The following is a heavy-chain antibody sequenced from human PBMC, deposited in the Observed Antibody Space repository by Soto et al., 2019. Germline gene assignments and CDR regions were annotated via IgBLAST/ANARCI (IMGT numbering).Heavy chain of an antibody. J-gene: IGHJ6*02. Sequence: QVQLQQWGAGLLRPSETLSLTCAFYGGSFDDFYWGWVRQSPGKGLEWVGEISHDGGTNYSPSLPSRASISVDTYKNQFSLHLRSVTAADTGLYYCARGQLVWYGDLTPYHRDMDVWGQGTTVTVSS. D-gene: IGHD3-10*01. CDR1: GGSFDDFY. CDR3: ARGQLVWYGDLTPYHRDMDV. CDR2: ISHDGGT. V-gene: IGHV4-34*02.